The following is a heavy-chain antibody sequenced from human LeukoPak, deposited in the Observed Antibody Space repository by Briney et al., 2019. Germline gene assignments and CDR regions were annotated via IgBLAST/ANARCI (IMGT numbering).Heavy chain of an antibody. Sequence: GESLKISCKGSGYSFTSYWIGWVRQMPGKGLEWMGIIYPGDSDTRYSPSFQGQVTISADKPISTAYLQWSSLKASDTAMYYCARRVTMVRGVNADAFDIWGQGTMVTVSS. V-gene: IGHV5-51*01. CDR1: GYSFTSYW. D-gene: IGHD3-10*01. CDR2: IYPGDSDT. CDR3: ARRVTMVRGVNADAFDI. J-gene: IGHJ3*02.